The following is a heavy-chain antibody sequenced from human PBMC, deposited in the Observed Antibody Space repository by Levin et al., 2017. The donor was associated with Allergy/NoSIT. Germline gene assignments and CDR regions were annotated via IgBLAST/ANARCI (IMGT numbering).Heavy chain of an antibody. V-gene: IGHV3-48*02. J-gene: IGHJ4*02. CDR3: ARVAGYSYGYYFDY. Sequence: LSLTCVASGVAFSSYSMNWVRQAPGKGLEWISYISSSSSSIDYADSVKGRFTISRDNAKNSLFLQMNSLRDEDTAVYYCARVAGYSYGYYFDYWGPGTLVTVSS. CDR1: GVAFSSYS. CDR2: ISSSSSSI. D-gene: IGHD5-18*01.